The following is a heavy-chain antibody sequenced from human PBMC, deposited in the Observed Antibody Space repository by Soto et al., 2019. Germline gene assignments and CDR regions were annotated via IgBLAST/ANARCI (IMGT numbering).Heavy chain of an antibody. Sequence: GESLKISCNGSGYIFTSYWIGWVRQMPGKGLEWMGIIYPGDSDTRYSPSFQGQVTISADKSISTAYLQWSSLKASDTAMYYCARTQWELLSSFDYWGQGTLVTVSS. CDR1: GYIFTSYW. CDR2: IYPGDSDT. CDR3: ARTQWELLSSFDY. D-gene: IGHD1-26*01. V-gene: IGHV5-51*01. J-gene: IGHJ4*02.